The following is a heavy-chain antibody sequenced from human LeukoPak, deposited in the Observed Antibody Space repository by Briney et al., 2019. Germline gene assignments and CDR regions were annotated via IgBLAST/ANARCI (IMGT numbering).Heavy chain of an antibody. V-gene: IGHV3-53*01. CDR1: GFTVSSNY. CDR2: IYSGGTT. D-gene: IGHD6-13*01. Sequence: GGSLRLSRAASGFTVSSNYMSWVRQAPGKGLEWVSVIYSGGTTYYADSVKGRFTISRDNSKNTLYLQMNSLRAEDTAVYYCARGLVVATAGTRDAFDIWGQGTMVTVSS. J-gene: IGHJ3*02. CDR3: ARGLVVATAGTRDAFDI.